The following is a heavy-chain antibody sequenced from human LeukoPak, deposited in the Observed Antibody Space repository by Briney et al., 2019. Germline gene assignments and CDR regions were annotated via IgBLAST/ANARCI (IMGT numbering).Heavy chain of an antibody. Sequence: ASVKVSCKASGHTFTGYYMHWVRQAPGQGLEWMGWINPNSGGTNYAQKFQGRVTMTRDTSISTAYMELSRLRSDDTAVYYCARGRDPPYDFWSGYSGDYWGQGTLVTVSS. CDR2: INPNSGGT. J-gene: IGHJ4*02. CDR3: ARGRDPPYDFWSGYSGDY. D-gene: IGHD3-3*01. CDR1: GHTFTGYY. V-gene: IGHV1-2*02.